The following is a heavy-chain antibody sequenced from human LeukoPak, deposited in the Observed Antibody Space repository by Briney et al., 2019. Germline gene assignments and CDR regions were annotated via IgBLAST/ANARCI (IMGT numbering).Heavy chain of an antibody. V-gene: IGHV4-38-2*01. D-gene: IGHD3-3*01. J-gene: IGHJ5*02. CDR1: GYSISSGYY. Sequence: SETLSLTCAVSGYSISSGYYWGWIRPPPGKGLEWIGSIYHSGSTNYNPSLKSRVTISVDTSKNQFSLKLSSVTAADTAVYYCARGHGFWSGYRPVNWFDPWGQGTLVTVSS. CDR2: IYHSGST. CDR3: ARGHGFWSGYRPVNWFDP.